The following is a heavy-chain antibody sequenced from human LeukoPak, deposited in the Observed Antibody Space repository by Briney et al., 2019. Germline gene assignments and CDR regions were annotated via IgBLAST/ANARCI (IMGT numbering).Heavy chain of an antibody. CDR2: MNPNSGNT. CDR1: GYTFTSYD. V-gene: IGHV1-8*03. D-gene: IGHD2-2*01. J-gene: IGHJ5*02. Sequence: ASVKVSCKAFGYTFTSYDINWVRQATGQGLEWMGWMNPNSGNTGYAQKFQGRVTITRNTSISTAYMELSSLRSEDTAVYYCARGLIYCSSTSCYRYWFDPWGQGTLVTVSS. CDR3: ARGLIYCSSTSCYRYWFDP.